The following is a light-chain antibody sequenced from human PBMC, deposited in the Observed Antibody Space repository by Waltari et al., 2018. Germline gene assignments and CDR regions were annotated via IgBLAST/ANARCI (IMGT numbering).Light chain of an antibody. CDR3: QQYGSSPIT. J-gene: IGKJ2*01. Sequence: EIVLTQSPGTLSLSPGERATLSCRASQSVSSSHLAWYQQKPGQAPRLLLNGASSRATGIPDRFSCSGSGTDVTLTISRLEPEDFAVYYCQQYGSSPITFGQGTKLEIK. V-gene: IGKV3-20*01. CDR1: QSVSSSH. CDR2: GAS.